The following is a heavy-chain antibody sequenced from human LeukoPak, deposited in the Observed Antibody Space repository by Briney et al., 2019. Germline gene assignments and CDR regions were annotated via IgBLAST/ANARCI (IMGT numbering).Heavy chain of an antibody. CDR3: ARDRILSWNYGPYFDY. CDR1: GFTFSRYW. Sequence: GGSLRLSCAASGFTFSRYWMSWVRQAPGKGLEWVANIKQDGSEKYYVDSVKGRFTISRDNAKHSLYLQMNSLRAEDTAVYYCARDRILSWNYGPYFDYWGQGTLVTVSS. D-gene: IGHD1-7*01. V-gene: IGHV3-7*01. J-gene: IGHJ4*02. CDR2: IKQDGSEK.